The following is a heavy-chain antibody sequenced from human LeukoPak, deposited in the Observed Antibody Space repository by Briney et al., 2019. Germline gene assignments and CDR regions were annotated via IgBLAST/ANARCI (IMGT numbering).Heavy chain of an antibody. CDR2: VHRDGYT. CDR1: GASITYY. V-gene: IGHV4-4*02. D-gene: IGHD3-16*02. Sequence: SETLSLTCAVSGASITYYWSWVRQSPGKGLEWIGEVHRDGYTNYNPSLESRVTISVDKSKNQFSLKLSSVTAADTAVYYCASSIIRVDDLSPVDYWGRGTLVTVSS. CDR3: ASSIIRVDDLSPVDY. J-gene: IGHJ4*02.